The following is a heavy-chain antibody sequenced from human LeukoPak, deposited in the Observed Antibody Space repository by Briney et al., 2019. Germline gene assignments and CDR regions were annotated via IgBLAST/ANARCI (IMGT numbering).Heavy chain of an antibody. V-gene: IGHV4-59*01. CDR2: VFNSGSNASP. CDR3: TRSGYGDHLDF. Sequence: PSETLSLTCTVYGGSISSYYWRWIRHPPGKGLESIVCVFNSGSNASPNYNPSVKRRVTISVDSSKNRFSLRLSSVTAAGAAVYYCTRSGYGDHLDFWGQGTLVTVSS. CDR1: GGSISSYY. J-gene: IGHJ4*02. D-gene: IGHD4-17*01.